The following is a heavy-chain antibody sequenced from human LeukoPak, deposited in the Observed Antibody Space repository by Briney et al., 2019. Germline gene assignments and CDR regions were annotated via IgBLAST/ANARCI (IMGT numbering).Heavy chain of an antibody. CDR1: GVRFRDYT. Sequence: NPGGSLRLSCAAPGVRFRDYTMNWGRKAPGKGLEWGSSISSSSSDIYFANSVRGRFTISRDNAKNSLYLQMNSLRAEDTAVYYCAKDSPSRTATTEVPVDYWGQGTLVTVSS. J-gene: IGHJ4*02. V-gene: IGHV3-21*01. CDR2: ISSSSSDI. D-gene: IGHD1-14*01. CDR3: AKDSPSRTATTEVPVDY.